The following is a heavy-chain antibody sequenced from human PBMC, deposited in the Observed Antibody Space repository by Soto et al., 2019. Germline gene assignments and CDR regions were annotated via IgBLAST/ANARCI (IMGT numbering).Heavy chain of an antibody. CDR1: GFSFTTAGVA. Sequence: QITLQESGPTLVKPTQTLTLTCTFSGFSFTTAGVAVAWIRQTPGGALEWLTLIYYNDDRRFSPSLKTRLTITGATSKNQVVLSLPNVDPGDTATYFCAHSDGGYEIIYFDFWGQGIPVTVSS. CDR3: AHSDGGYEIIYFDF. V-gene: IGHV2-5*01. J-gene: IGHJ4*02. CDR2: IYYNDDR. D-gene: IGHD5-12*01.